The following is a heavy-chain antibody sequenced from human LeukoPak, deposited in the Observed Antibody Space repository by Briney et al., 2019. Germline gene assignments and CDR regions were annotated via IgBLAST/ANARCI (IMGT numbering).Heavy chain of an antibody. V-gene: IGHV4-61*02. CDR1: GGSISRGSYY. D-gene: IGHD3-3*01. CDR2: IYTSGST. CDR3: ARDSRDFWSGYYRFDP. Sequence: SETLSLTCTVSGGSISRGSYYWCWIRQSAGKGLEWIGRIYTSGSTNYNPSLKSRVTISVDTSKNQLYLKLSSVTAADTAVYYCARDSRDFWSGYYRFDPWGQGTLVTVSS. J-gene: IGHJ5*02.